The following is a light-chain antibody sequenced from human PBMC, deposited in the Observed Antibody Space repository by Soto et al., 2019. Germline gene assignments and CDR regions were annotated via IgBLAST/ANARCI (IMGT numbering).Light chain of an antibody. CDR1: QSISTS. V-gene: IGKV1-39*01. CDR2: TSS. CDR3: QQIYSTLSIP. J-gene: IGKJ5*01. Sequence: DIQLTHSPSSLSASVGDRVTITCRASQSISTSLNLYQQKPGKAPTLLIFTSSNLESGVPSRFSGSGSGTDFTLTISSLQPEDFATYYCQQIYSTLSIPFGQGTRLEIK.